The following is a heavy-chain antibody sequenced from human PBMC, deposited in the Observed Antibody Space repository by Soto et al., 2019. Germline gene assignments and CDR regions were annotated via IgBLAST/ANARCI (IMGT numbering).Heavy chain of an antibody. Sequence: SETLSLTCTVSGGSISSSSYYWGWIRQPPGKGLEWIGSIYYSGSTNYNPSLKSRVTISVDTSKNQFSLKLSSVTAADTAVYYCAREGVSSSWYNYYGMDVWGQGTTVTVSS. V-gene: IGHV4-39*07. J-gene: IGHJ6*02. D-gene: IGHD6-13*01. CDR3: AREGVSSSWYNYYGMDV. CDR1: GGSISSSSYY. CDR2: IYYSGST.